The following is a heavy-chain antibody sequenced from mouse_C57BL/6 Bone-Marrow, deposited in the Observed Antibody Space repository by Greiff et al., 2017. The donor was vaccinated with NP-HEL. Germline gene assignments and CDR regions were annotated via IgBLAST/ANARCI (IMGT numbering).Heavy chain of an antibody. D-gene: IGHD1-1*01. CDR1: GYTFTSYW. CDR3: ASYSSD. J-gene: IGHJ3*01. CDR2: IDPSDSYT. Sequence: VQLQQPGAELVRPGTSVKLSCKASGYTFTSYWMHWVKQRPGQGLEWIGVIDPSDSYTNYNQKFKGKATLTVDTSSSTAYMQLSSLTSEDSAVYYCASYSSDWGQGTLVTVSA. V-gene: IGHV1-59*01.